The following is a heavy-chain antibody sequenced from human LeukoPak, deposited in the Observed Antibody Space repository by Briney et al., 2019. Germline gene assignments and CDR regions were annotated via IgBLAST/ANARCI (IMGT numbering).Heavy chain of an antibody. CDR2: INHSGST. V-gene: IGHV4-34*01. J-gene: IGHJ4*02. Sequence: SETLSLTCAVYGGSFSGYYWSWIRQPPGKGLEWIGEINHSGSTNYNPSLKSRVTISVDTSKNQFSLKLSSVTAADTAVYYCARGLDGDYTFDYWGQGTLVTVPS. CDR1: GGSFSGYY. CDR3: ARGLDGDYTFDY. D-gene: IGHD4-17*01.